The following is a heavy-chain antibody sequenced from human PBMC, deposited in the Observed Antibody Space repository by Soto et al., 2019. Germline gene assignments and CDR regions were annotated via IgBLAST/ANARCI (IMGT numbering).Heavy chain of an antibody. CDR1: GGRDSRKTAA. J-gene: IGHJ6*03. CDR2: TYFRSRWYN. CDR3: ARDLVSGYTNYYYYMDV. D-gene: IGHD5-12*01. Sequence: QTLSVTCAIWGGRDSRKTAAWLWIRQSPSRGLEWLGRTYFRSRWYNDYAVSVKSRITINADTSKNQFSLHLNSVSPEDTAVYYCARDLVSGYTNYYYYMDVWGKGTTVTVSS. V-gene: IGHV6-1*01.